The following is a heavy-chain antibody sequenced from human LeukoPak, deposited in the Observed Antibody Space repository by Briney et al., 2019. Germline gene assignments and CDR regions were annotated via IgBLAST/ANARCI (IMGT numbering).Heavy chain of an antibody. CDR1: GFTVSNNY. Sequence: GGSLRLSCAVSGFTVSNNYMNWVRQAPGKGLEWVSAIYSGGSTYSADSVKGRFTISRDNSKNTLYLQMNSLRAEDTAVYYCARDDGAGGPFDYWGQGTLVTVSS. CDR2: IYSGGST. CDR3: ARDDGAGGPFDY. D-gene: IGHD3-10*01. V-gene: IGHV3-66*01. J-gene: IGHJ4*02.